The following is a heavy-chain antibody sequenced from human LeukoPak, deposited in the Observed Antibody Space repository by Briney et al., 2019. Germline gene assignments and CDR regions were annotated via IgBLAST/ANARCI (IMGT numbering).Heavy chain of an antibody. Sequence: GGSLRPSCAGSGFTVSSNFMSWVRQAPGKGLEWVSVIYSGGSTYYADSVKGRFTISRDNPKNTLHLQMNSLRAEDTAVYYCARLSNSSWYGHWGQGTLVTVSS. D-gene: IGHD2/OR15-2a*01. CDR2: IYSGGST. CDR3: ARLSNSSWYGH. V-gene: IGHV3-53*01. J-gene: IGHJ5*02. CDR1: GFTVSSNF.